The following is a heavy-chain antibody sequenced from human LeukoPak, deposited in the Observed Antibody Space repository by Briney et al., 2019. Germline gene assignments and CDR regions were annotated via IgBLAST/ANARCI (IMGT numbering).Heavy chain of an antibody. D-gene: IGHD6-13*01. J-gene: IGHJ4*02. Sequence: SETLSLTCTVSGGSISSGSYYWSWIRQPAGKGLEWIGRIYTSGSTNYNPSLKSRVIISVDTSKNQFSLKLSSVTAADTAVYYCAYSSSWYPPYYYWGQGTLVTVSS. CDR2: IYTSGST. CDR1: GGSISSGSYY. V-gene: IGHV4-61*02. CDR3: AYSSSWYPPYYY.